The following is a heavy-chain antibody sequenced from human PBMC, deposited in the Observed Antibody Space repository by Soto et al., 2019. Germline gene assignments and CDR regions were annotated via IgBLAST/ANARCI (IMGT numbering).Heavy chain of an antibody. CDR3: ARVMGLRGYYYMDV. J-gene: IGHJ6*03. D-gene: IGHD4-17*01. CDR1: GFTFSSFW. V-gene: IGHV3-7*01. CDR2: IKGDGTEK. Sequence: GGSLRLSCAVSGFTFSSFWMSWVRQAPGKGLEWVANIKGDGTEKWYVDSVRGRFTISRYNAKNSLYLQMNSLRAEDTAVYYCARVMGLRGYYYMDVWGKGTTVTVSS.